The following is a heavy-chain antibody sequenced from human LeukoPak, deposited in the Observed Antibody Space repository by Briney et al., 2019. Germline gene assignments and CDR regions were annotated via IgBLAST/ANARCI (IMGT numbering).Heavy chain of an antibody. CDR3: ARVPWGWSTDS. CDR1: GGSISTYY. V-gene: IGHV4-59*01. Sequence: SETLSLTCTVSGGSISTYYWSWIRQPPGKGLEWIGYIYYSGSTDYNPSLKSRVTISVDTSKNQFSLKLSSVTAADTAVYYCARVPWGWSTDSWGQGTLVTVSS. CDR2: IYYSGST. J-gene: IGHJ4*02. D-gene: IGHD7-27*01.